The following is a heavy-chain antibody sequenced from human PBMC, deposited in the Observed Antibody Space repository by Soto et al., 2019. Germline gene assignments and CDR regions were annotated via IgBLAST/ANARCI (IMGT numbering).Heavy chain of an antibody. CDR3: ARGLAVAGGLEYYFDY. CDR1: GFTFSSYW. J-gene: IGHJ4*02. V-gene: IGHV3-7*01. D-gene: IGHD6-19*01. CDR2: IKEDGSEK. Sequence: GGSLRLSCAASGFTFSSYWMSWVRQAPGKGLDWVANIKEDGSEKYYVDSVKGRFTISRDNAKNSLYLHMNSLRAEDTAVYYCARGLAVAGGLEYYFDYWGQGTLVTVSS.